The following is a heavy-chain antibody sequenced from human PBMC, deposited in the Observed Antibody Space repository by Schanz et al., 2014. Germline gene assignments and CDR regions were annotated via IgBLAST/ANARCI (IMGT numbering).Heavy chain of an antibody. V-gene: IGHV4-39*01. J-gene: IGHJ6*02. D-gene: IGHD3-9*01. Sequence: QLQLQESGPGLVKPSETLSLTCTVSGGSISSSGYYWGWIRQPPGNGLEWIGSIYYSGSTYYNPSPKSRVTIPVDPSKNQSSLKVPSVTATDTAVYYCARARFTGYYMDVWGQGTAVTVSS. CDR1: GGSISSSGYY. CDR2: IYYSGST. CDR3: ARARFTGYYMDV.